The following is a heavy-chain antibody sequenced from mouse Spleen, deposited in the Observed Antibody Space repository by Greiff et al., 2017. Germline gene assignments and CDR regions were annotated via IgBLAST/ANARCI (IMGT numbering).Heavy chain of an antibody. CDR1: GYTFTSYW. D-gene: IGHD3-1*01. CDR3: ARQLGLRFAY. CDR2: IDPSDSYT. V-gene: IGHV1-69*01. Sequence: QVQLQQSGAELVMPGASVKLSCKASGYTFTSYWMHWVKQRPGQGLEWIGEIDPSDSYTNYNQKFKGKATLTVDKSSSTAYMQLSSLTSEDSAVYYCARQLGLRFAYWGQGTLVTVSA. J-gene: IGHJ3*01.